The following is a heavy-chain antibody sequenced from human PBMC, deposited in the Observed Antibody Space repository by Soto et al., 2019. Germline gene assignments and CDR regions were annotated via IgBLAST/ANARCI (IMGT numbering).Heavy chain of an antibody. CDR2: IYYSGST. D-gene: IGHD3-22*01. V-gene: IGHV4-59*01. CDR3: ASNDSSGYPSWWY. Sequence: QVQLQESGPGLVKPSETLSLTCTVSGGSISSYYWSWIRQPPGKGLEWIGYIYYSGSTNYNPSLNSRVTISVDTSKNQFSLKLSSVTAADTAVYYCASNDSSGYPSWWYWGQGTLVTVSS. J-gene: IGHJ4*02. CDR1: GGSISSYY.